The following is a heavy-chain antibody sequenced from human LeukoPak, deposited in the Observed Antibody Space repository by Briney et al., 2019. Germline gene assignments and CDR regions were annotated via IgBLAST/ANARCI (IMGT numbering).Heavy chain of an antibody. V-gene: IGHV4-59*08. CDR3: ARQLSGSAYTGFDY. J-gene: IGHJ4*02. CDR1: GGSISSYY. Sequence: SETLSITCTVSGGSISSYYWSWIQQPPGKGLEWIRYIYYSGSTNYNPSLKSRVTISVDTSKNQFSLKLSSVTAADTAVYYCARQLSGSAYTGFDYWGQGTLVTVSS. CDR2: IYYSGST. D-gene: IGHD3-10*01.